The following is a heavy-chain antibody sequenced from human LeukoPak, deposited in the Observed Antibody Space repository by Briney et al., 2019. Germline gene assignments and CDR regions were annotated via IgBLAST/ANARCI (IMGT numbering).Heavy chain of an antibody. J-gene: IGHJ5*02. Sequence: GGSLRLSCAASGFTFSSYAMSWVRQAPGKGLKWVSGISGSGVSTYYTDSVKGRFTVSRDNSKNTMFLQMNSPRAEDTAVYYCAKGLYGDTFLNWFDPWGQGTLVTVSS. CDR2: ISGSGVST. V-gene: IGHV3-23*01. CDR1: GFTFSSYA. CDR3: AKGLYGDTFLNWFDP. D-gene: IGHD2-21*01.